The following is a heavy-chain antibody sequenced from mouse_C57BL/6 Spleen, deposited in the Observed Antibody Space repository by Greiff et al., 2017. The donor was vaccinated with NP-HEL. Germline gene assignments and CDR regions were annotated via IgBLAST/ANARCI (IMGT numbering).Heavy chain of an antibody. J-gene: IGHJ2*01. CDR2: IYPGSGNT. D-gene: IGHD1-1*01. CDR1: GYSFTSYY. Sequence: VQLQQSGPELVKPGASVKISCKASGYSFTSYYIHWVKQRPGQGLEWIGWIYPGSGNTKYNEKFKGKATLTADTSSSTAYMQLSSLTSEDSAVYYCARGGYGSSYGSYFDYWGQGTTLTVSS. CDR3: ARGGYGSSYGSYFDY. V-gene: IGHV1-66*01.